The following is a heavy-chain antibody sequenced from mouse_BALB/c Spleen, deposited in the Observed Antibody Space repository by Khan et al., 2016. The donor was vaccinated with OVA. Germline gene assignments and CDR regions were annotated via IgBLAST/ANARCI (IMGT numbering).Heavy chain of an antibody. CDR1: GFTFSNYA. J-gene: IGHJ3*01. CDR3: ARDYWFAF. CDR2: ISSGGST. Sequence: EVELVESGGGLVKPGGSLKFSCAASGFTFSNYAMSWVRQTPEKRLEWVASISSGGSTYYPDSVKGRFTISRDNARNSPYLQTSRLRSEDKAMYYCARDYWFAFWGQGTLVTVSA. V-gene: IGHV5-6-5*01.